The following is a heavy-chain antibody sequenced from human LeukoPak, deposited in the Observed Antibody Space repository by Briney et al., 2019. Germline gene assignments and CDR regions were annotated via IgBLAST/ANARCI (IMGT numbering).Heavy chain of an antibody. J-gene: IGHJ4*02. CDR1: GFTFSSYS. CDR2: ISSSSSYI. Sequence: GGSLILSCAASGFTFSSYSMNWVRQAPGKRLEWVSSISSSSSYIYYPDSVKGRFTISRDNAKNSLYLQINRLRAEDTAVYCCARDLNSGYDYRNRSPFDYWGQGTLVTVSS. V-gene: IGHV3-21*01. CDR3: ARDLNSGYDYRNRSPFDY. D-gene: IGHD5-12*01.